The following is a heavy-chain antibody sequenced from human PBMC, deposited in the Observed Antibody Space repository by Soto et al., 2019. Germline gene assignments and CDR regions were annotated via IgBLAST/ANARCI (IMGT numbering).Heavy chain of an antibody. Sequence: KTSETLSLTCTVSGGSISSSSYYWGWIRQPPGKGLEWIGSIYYSGSTYYNPSLKSRVTISVDTSRNQFSLKLSSVTAADTAVYYCARQSRLWAFDYWGQGTLVTVSS. V-gene: IGHV4-39*01. D-gene: IGHD6-25*01. CDR2: IYYSGST. J-gene: IGHJ4*02. CDR1: GGSISSSSYY. CDR3: ARQSRLWAFDY.